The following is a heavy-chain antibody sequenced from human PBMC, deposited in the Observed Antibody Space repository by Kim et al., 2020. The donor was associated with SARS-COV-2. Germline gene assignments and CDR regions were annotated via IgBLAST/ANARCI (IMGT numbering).Heavy chain of an antibody. CDR3: ARGPKPSGLSDY. D-gene: IGHD6-19*01. J-gene: IGHJ4*02. CDR1: GGSFNGYY. V-gene: IGHV4-34*01. Sequence: SETLSLTCAVYGGSFNGYYWSWIRQPPGKGLEWIGEIDHSGSTHHNPSLKSRVSISVDTSKNQFSLKMSSVTAADTGVYYCARGPKPSGLSDYWGQGILV. CDR2: IDHSGST.